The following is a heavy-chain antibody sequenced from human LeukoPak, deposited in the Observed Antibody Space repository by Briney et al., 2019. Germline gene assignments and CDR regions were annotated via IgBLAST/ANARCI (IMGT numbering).Heavy chain of an antibody. V-gene: IGHV4-34*01. J-gene: IGHJ4*02. CDR3: AGGSARQWLVHTYYFDY. D-gene: IGHD6-19*01. Sequence: SETLSLTCAVYGGSFSGYYWSWIRQPPGKGLEWIGEINHSGSTNYNPSLKSRVTISVDTSKNQFSLKLSSVTAADTAVYYCAGGSARQWLVHTYYFDYWGQGTLVTVSS. CDR2: INHSGST. CDR1: GGSFSGYY.